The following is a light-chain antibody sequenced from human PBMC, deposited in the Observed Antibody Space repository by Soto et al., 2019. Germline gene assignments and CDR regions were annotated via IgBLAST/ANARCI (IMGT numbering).Light chain of an antibody. J-gene: IGKJ5*01. V-gene: IGKV3-15*01. CDR2: GSS. CDR1: QSVSNN. CDR3: QQHNNWPTIT. Sequence: EIVMTQSPATLSVSPGERVTLSCRASQSVSNNLVWYQQKPCQAHRLLMYGSSIRATGIPARFSGSGSGTEFTLTISSLQSEDFAVYYCQQHNNWPTITFGQGTRLEIK.